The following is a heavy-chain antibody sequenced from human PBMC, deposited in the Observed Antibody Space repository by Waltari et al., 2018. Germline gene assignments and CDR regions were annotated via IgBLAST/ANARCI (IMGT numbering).Heavy chain of an antibody. D-gene: IGHD4-17*01. J-gene: IGHJ3*02. V-gene: IGHV3-66*02. Sequence: EVQLVESGGGLVQPGGSLRLSCAASGFTVSSNYMSWVRQAPGKGLEWVSVSYSGGSTYYADSVKGRFTISRDNSKNTLYLQMNSLRAEDTAVYYCARDRYGGRGAFDIWGQGTMVTVSS. CDR2: SYSGGST. CDR1: GFTVSSNY. CDR3: ARDRYGGRGAFDI.